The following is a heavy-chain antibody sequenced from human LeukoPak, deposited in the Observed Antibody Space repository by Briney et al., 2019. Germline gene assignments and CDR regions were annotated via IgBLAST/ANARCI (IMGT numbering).Heavy chain of an antibody. D-gene: IGHD6-13*01. CDR1: GYTFTTYA. CDR2: INTGNGNT. Sequence: ASVTVSCKASGYTFTTYAMHWVRQAPGQRLEWMGWINTGNGNTKYSQKFQARVTITRDTSASTAYMELSSLRSEDTAVYYCARDPIGSRWPYYFDYWGQGTLVTVSS. J-gene: IGHJ4*02. V-gene: IGHV1-3*04. CDR3: ARDPIGSRWPYYFDY.